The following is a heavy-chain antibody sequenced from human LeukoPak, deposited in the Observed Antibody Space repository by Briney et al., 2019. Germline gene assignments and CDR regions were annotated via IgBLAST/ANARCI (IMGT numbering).Heavy chain of an antibody. J-gene: IGHJ5*02. D-gene: IGHD1-1*01. CDR1: GYSISSGCY. Sequence: PSETLSLTCAVSGYSISSGCYWAWIRQPPGKGLEWIGSIYHSGSTYYNPSLKSRVTISVDTSKNQFSLRLSSVTAADTAVYYCARRAPGTSGTTGWFDPWGQGTLVTVSS. CDR3: ARRAPGTSGTTGWFDP. CDR2: IYHSGST. V-gene: IGHV4-38-2*01.